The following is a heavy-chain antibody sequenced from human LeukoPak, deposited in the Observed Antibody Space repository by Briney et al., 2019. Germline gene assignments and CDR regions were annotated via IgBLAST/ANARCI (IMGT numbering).Heavy chain of an antibody. CDR3: ARGRDGYNYHVY. J-gene: IGHJ4*02. CDR2: ISGGGEHT. V-gene: IGHV3-23*01. D-gene: IGHD5-24*01. CDR1: GFTFRNFA. Sequence: GGSLRLSCAASGFTFRNFAMKWVRQAPGKGLEWVSDISGGGEHTFYADSVKGRFTISRDNSKDTLYLQMNSLRAEDTAMYYCARGRDGYNYHVYWGQGTLVTVSS.